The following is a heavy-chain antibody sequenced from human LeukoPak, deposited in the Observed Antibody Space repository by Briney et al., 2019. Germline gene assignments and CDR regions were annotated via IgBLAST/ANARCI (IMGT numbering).Heavy chain of an antibody. D-gene: IGHD3-22*01. J-gene: IGHJ6*03. CDR3: ARPTAPHDSGGSRSYYYYYYYMDV. CDR2: IIPIFGTA. Sequence: SVKVSCKASGGTFSSYAISWVRQAPGQGLEWMGGIIPIFGTANYAQKFQGRVTITADKSTSTAYMELSSLRSEDTAVYYCARPTAPHDSGGSRSYYYYYYYMDVWGKGTTVTVSS. CDR1: GGTFSSYA. V-gene: IGHV1-69*06.